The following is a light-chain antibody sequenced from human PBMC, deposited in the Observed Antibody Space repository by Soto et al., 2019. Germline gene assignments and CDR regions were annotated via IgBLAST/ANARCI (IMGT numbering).Light chain of an antibody. J-gene: IGKJ2*01. CDR2: AAS. CDR1: QTIHNY. CDR3: QESFSPLYT. V-gene: IGKV1-39*01. Sequence: DIQLTQSPSSLSGSVGDRVTITCRASQTIHNYLNWYQQTPGKAPKLLIFAASNLRGGVPSRFSGGGSGTDFTLTINSLQPEDFVTYYCQESFSPLYTFGQGTMLHI.